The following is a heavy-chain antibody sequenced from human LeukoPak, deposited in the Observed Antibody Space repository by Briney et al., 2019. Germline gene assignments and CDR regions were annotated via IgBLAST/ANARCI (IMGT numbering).Heavy chain of an antibody. CDR2: IDPSDSYT. V-gene: IGHV5-10-1*01. D-gene: IGHD1-1*01. CDR1: GYNFTSYW. CDR3: ASWNFDAFDI. J-gene: IGHJ3*02. Sequence: GASLQISCKGSGYNFTSYWISWVRQLPGKGLEWMGRIDPSDSYTNYSPSFQGHVTISADKSISTAYLQWSSLKASDTAMYYCASWNFDAFDIWGQGTMVTVSS.